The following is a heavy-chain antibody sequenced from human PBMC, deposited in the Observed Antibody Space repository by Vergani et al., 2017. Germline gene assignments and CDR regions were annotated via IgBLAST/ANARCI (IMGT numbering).Heavy chain of an antibody. J-gene: IGHJ6*03. CDR3: ARAAARPTYYYYYMDV. D-gene: IGHD6-6*01. CDR1: GGSFSGYY. CDR2: INHSGST. V-gene: IGHV4-34*01. Sequence: QVQLQQWGAGLLKPSETLSLTCAVYGGSFSGYYWSWIRQPPGKGLEWIGEINHSGSTNYNPSLKSRVTISVDTSKNQFSLKLSSVTAADTAVYYCARAAARPTYYYYYMDVWGKGTTVTVSS.